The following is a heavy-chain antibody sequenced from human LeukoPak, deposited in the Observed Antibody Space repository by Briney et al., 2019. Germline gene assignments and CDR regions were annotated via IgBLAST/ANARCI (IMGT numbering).Heavy chain of an antibody. CDR1: GDSISSGAYS. J-gene: IGHJ5*02. CDR2: IFHTGST. CDR3: ARELWFANAPGSWLDP. Sequence: PSQTLSLTCVVSGDSISSGAYSWRWVRQPPGKGLEWIGYIFHTGSTFYNPSLKSRLTISVDNSKNQFSLRLSSVTAADTAVYYCARELWFANAPGSWLDPWGQGTLVTVSS. D-gene: IGHD3-10*01. V-gene: IGHV4-30-2*01.